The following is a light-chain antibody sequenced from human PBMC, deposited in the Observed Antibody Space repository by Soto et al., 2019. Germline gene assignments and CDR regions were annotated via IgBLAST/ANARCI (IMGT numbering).Light chain of an antibody. CDR3: NSYAGSSYV. CDR1: NSDVGGYNY. CDR2: GVS. J-gene: IGLJ1*01. V-gene: IGLV2-14*01. Sequence: QSALTQPASVSGSPGQSITISCTGTNSDVGGYNYVSWYQQYPGKAPKLMIYGVSNRPSGVSNRFSGSKFGNTASLTISGLQADDEADYYCNSYAGSSYVFGTGTKVTV.